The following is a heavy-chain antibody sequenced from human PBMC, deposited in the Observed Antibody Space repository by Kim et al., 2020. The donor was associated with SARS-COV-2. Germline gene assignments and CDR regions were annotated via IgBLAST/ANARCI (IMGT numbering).Heavy chain of an antibody. V-gene: IGHV3-21*01. J-gene: IGHJ3*02. CDR2: ISPSSNNI. CDR1: GFRFSTYG. Sequence: GGSLRLSCAASGFRFSTYGMSWVRQAPGRGLEWVSSISPSSNNIYYADSVKGRFTISRDNAKNSLNVQMNSLRAEDTAVYYCAKFRSSGWSQEDPFDMWGQGTMVTVSS. D-gene: IGHD6-19*01. CDR3: AKFRSSGWSQEDPFDM.